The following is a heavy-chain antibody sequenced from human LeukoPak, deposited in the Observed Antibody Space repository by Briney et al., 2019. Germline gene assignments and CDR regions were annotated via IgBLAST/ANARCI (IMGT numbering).Heavy chain of an antibody. CDR3: ARDQYYYYGMDV. V-gene: IGHV3-11*01. CDR1: GFTFSDYY. CDR2: ISSSGSTI. J-gene: IGHJ6*02. Sequence: GGSLRLSCAASGFTFSDYYMSWIRQAPGKGLEWASYISSSGSTIYYAGSVKGRFTISRDNAKNSLYLQMNSLRAEDTAVYYCARDQYYYYGMDVWGQGTTVTVSS.